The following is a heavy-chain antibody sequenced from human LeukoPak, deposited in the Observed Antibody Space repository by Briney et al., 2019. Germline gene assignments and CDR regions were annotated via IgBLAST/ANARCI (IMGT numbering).Heavy chain of an antibody. J-gene: IGHJ4*02. D-gene: IGHD3-22*01. CDR2: ISWNSGSI. CDR1: GFTFDDYA. V-gene: IGHV3-9*01. CDR3: AKDTQYDSSGRFDY. Sequence: QPGGSLRLSCAASGFTFDDYAMHWVRQAPGKGLEWVSTISWNSGSIGYADSVKGRFTISRDNAKNSLYLQMNSLRPEDTALYYCAKDTQYDSSGRFDYWGQGTLVTVSS.